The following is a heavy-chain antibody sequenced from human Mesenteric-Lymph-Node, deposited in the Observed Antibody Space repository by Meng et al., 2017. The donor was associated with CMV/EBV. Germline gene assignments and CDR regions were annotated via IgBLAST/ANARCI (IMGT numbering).Heavy chain of an antibody. D-gene: IGHD5-18*01. J-gene: IGHJ6*02. CDR1: GFTFSSYA. Sequence: GGSLRLSCAASGFTFSSYAMHWVRQAPGKGLEWVAVISYDGSNKYYADSVKGRFTISRDNSENTLYLQMNSLRVEDTAVYYCARDLDTANMDVWGQGTTVTVSS. CDR3: ARDLDTANMDV. V-gene: IGHV3-30-3*01. CDR2: ISYDGSNK.